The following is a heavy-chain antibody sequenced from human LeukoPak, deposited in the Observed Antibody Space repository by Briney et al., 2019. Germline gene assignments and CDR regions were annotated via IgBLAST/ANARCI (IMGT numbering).Heavy chain of an antibody. Sequence: SSETLSLTCAVYGGSFSGYYWSWIRQPPGKGLEWIGEINHSGSTNYNPSLKSRVTISVDTSKNQFSLKPSSVTAADTAVYYCARGQTTYDFWSGYDYWGQGTLVTVSS. V-gene: IGHV4-34*01. CDR3: ARGQTTYDFWSGYDY. CDR1: GGSFSGYY. J-gene: IGHJ4*02. CDR2: INHSGST. D-gene: IGHD3-3*01.